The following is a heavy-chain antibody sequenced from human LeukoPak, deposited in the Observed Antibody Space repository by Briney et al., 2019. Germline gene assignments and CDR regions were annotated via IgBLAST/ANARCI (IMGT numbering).Heavy chain of an antibody. Sequence: SQTLSLTCAISGDSVSRTNVAWNWIRQSPSGGLEWLGRTIYRSEWHHDYAVSMKGRITISPDTSRIQFSLQLNSVTPEDTAVYYCATYRFDYWGQGTLVTVSA. CDR1: GDSVSRTNVA. CDR2: TIYRSEWHH. J-gene: IGHJ4*02. D-gene: IGHD3-16*02. CDR3: ATYRFDY. V-gene: IGHV6-1*01.